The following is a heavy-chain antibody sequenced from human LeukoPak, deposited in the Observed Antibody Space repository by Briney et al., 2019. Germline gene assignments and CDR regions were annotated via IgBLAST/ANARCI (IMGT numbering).Heavy chain of an antibody. V-gene: IGHV1-2*02. J-gene: IGHJ6*03. CDR2: INPNSGGT. Sequence: ASVKVSCKASGYTFTGYYMHWVRQAPGQGLEWMGWINPNSGGTNYAQKFQGRVTMTMDTSISTAYMELSRLRSDDTAVYYCARAPGGAAAVSYYYYMDVWGKGTTVTVSS. CDR1: GYTFTGYY. CDR3: ARAPGGAAAVSYYYYMDV. D-gene: IGHD6-13*01.